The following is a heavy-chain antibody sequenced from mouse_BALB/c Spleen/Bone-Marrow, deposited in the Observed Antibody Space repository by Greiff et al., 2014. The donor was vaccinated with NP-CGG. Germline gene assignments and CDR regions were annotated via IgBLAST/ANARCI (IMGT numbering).Heavy chain of an antibody. CDR2: IYPANVNT. Sequence: VQLQQSGAELVKPGASVKLSCTASGFNIKDTYMHWVKQRPEQGLEWIGRIYPANVNTKYDPKFQGKATITADTSSNTAYLQLSSLTSEDTAVYYCARCSLLRPAMGYWGQGTSVTVSS. CDR3: ARCSLLRPAMGY. D-gene: IGHD1-2*01. V-gene: IGHV14-3*02. CDR1: GFNIKDTY. J-gene: IGHJ4*01.